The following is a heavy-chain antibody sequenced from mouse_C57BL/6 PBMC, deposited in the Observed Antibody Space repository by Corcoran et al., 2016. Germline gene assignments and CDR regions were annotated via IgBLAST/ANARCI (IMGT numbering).Heavy chain of an antibody. Sequence: QIQLVQSGPELKKPGETVKISCKASGYTFTTYGMSWVKQAPGKGLKWMGWINTYSGVPTYADDFKGRFAFSLETSASTAYLQINNLKNEDTATYFCATSGDGSTGAYWGQGTLVTVSA. J-gene: IGHJ3*01. V-gene: IGHV9-3*01. CDR1: GYTFTTYG. D-gene: IGHD2-3*01. CDR3: ATSGDGSTGAY. CDR2: INTYSGVP.